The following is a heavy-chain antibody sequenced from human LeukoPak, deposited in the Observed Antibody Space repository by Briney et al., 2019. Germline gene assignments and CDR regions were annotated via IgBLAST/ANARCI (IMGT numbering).Heavy chain of an antibody. J-gene: IGHJ6*03. CDR3: ARDQRWLVRYYYYYMDV. Sequence: GGSLRLSCAASGFTFSSYWMHWVRQAPGKGLVWVSRINSDGSSTSYADSVKGRFTISRDNAKNSLYLQMNSPRAEDTAVYYCARDQRWLVRYYYYYMDVWGKGTTVTVSS. CDR2: INSDGSST. D-gene: IGHD6-19*01. CDR1: GFTFSSYW. V-gene: IGHV3-74*01.